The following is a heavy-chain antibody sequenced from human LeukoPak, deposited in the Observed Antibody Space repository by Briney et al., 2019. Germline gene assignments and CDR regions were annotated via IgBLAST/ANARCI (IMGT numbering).Heavy chain of an antibody. Sequence: SETLSLTCAVYGGSISSYYWSWIRQPPGKGLEWIGYIYYSGSTNYNPSLKSRVTISVDTSKNQFSLKLSSVTAADTAVYYCARERRGDYVDYWGQGTLVTVSS. CDR1: GGSISSYY. J-gene: IGHJ4*02. CDR2: IYYSGST. V-gene: IGHV4-59*01. CDR3: ARERRGDYVDY.